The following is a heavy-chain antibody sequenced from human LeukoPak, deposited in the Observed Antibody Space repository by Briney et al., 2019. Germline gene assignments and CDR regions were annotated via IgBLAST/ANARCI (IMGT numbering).Heavy chain of an antibody. J-gene: IGHJ4*02. CDR1: GYSFTSYW. Sequence: GASLLISCKGSGYSFTSYWISWVRQLPGKGLEWMGRIDPSDSYTNYSPSFQGHVTISADKSISTAYLQWSSLKASDTAMYYCARTVGYCSSTSCYDYWGQGTLVTVSS. D-gene: IGHD2-2*01. V-gene: IGHV5-10-1*01. CDR2: IDPSDSYT. CDR3: ARTVGYCSSTSCYDY.